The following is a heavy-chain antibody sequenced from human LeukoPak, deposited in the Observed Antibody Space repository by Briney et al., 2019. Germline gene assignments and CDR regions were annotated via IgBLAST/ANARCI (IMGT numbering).Heavy chain of an antibody. D-gene: IGHD6-19*01. Sequence: GGSQTLSCAPSGLTLSIYSMQWVRQARGRGREWVLYISSSSSYIYYADSVKGRFTISRDNAKNSLYLQMNSLRAEDRAVYYCAKDLSSGWPNWFDPWGQGTLVTVSS. V-gene: IGHV3-21*04. CDR2: ISSSSSYI. CDR3: AKDLSSGWPNWFDP. CDR1: GLTLSIYS. J-gene: IGHJ5*02.